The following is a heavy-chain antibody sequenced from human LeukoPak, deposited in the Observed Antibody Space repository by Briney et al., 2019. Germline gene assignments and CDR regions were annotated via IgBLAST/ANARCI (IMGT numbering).Heavy chain of an antibody. CDR2: INPSVGST. V-gene: IGHV1-46*01. J-gene: IGHJ4*02. CDR1: GYTFTNYY. Sequence: ASVKVSCKASGYTFTNYYIHWVRQAPGQGLEWTGIINPSVGSTSYAQKFQGRVTMTRDTSTSTVYMELSSLRSEDTAVYYCAREGPYSDSSRSRFDYWGQGTLVTVSS. D-gene: IGHD6-6*01. CDR3: AREGPYSDSSRSRFDY.